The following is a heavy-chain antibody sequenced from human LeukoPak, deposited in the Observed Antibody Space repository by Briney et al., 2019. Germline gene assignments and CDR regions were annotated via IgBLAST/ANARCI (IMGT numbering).Heavy chain of an antibody. CDR1: GYSLTSYW. CDR2: IHPGHSDT. D-gene: IGHD1/OR15-1a*01. J-gene: IGHJ3*02. CDR3: ARLRGRQTTDAFDI. V-gene: IGHV5-51*01. Sequence: GESLKISCKGSGYSLTSYWIGWVRQTPGKGLEWVGIIHPGHSDTRYSPSFQGQVAISADKSISTAYLQWSSLKASDTAMYYCARLRGRQTTDAFDIWGQGTMVTVSS.